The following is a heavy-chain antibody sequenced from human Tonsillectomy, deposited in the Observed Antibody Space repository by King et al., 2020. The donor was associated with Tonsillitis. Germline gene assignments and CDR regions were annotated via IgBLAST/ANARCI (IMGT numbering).Heavy chain of an antibody. V-gene: IGHV4-34*01. CDR2: INHSGST. CDR1: GGSFSGYY. Sequence: VQLQQWGAGLLKPSETLSLTCAVYGGSFSGYYWSWIRQSPGKGLEWIGEINHSGSTNYNPSFNVLVTISVDTPKTHFSLKQSSVTAADTAVYYCARGGYTYAYRNDAFDIWGQGTMVTVSS. J-gene: IGHJ3*02. D-gene: IGHD3-16*01. CDR3: ARGGYTYAYRNDAFDI.